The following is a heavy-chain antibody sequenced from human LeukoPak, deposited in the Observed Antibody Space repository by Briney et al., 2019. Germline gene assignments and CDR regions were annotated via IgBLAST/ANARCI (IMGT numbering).Heavy chain of an antibody. Sequence: PGGSLRLSCAASGFTFSDYNMNWIRQAPGKGLEWVANISSSGFSVDYAHSVKGRFIISRDNVKNTLSLQMNSLRAGDTAVYYCARKTLITFGPNSHPMDVWGQGTTVTVS. CDR1: GFTFSDYN. V-gene: IGHV3-11*01. J-gene: IGHJ6*02. CDR3: ARKTLITFGPNSHPMDV. CDR2: ISSSGFSV. D-gene: IGHD3-16*01.